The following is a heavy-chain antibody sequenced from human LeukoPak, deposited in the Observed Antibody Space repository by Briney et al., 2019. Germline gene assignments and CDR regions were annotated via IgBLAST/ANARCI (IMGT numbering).Heavy chain of an antibody. D-gene: IGHD3-16*01. CDR2: MNPNSGYT. CDR1: GYTFISHD. J-gene: IGHJ3*02. CDR3: ARALVGELTEYDAFDI. V-gene: IGHV1-8*03. Sequence: GASVKVCCKASGYTFISHDINWVRQATGQGLEWMGWMNPNSGYTGYAQKSQGRVTITRDTSITTAYMELSGLRSEDTAVYYCARALVGELTEYDAFDIWGQGTMVTVSS.